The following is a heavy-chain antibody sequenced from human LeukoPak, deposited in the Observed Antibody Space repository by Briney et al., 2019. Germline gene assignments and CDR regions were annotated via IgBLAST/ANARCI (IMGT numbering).Heavy chain of an antibody. D-gene: IGHD5-24*01. CDR3: AKDIQLST. CDR1: GFTVSSNY. CDR2: IYSGGST. Sequence: GGSLRLSCAASGFTVSSNYMSWVRQAPGKGLEWVSSIYSGGSTYYADSVKGRFTISRDNSKNTLSLQMNSLRVEDTAIYYCAKDIQLSTWGLGTMVTVSS. V-gene: IGHV3-53*01. J-gene: IGHJ3*01.